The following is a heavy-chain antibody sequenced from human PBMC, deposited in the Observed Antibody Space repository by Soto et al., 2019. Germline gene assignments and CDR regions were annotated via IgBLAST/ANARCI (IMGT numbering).Heavy chain of an antibody. J-gene: IGHJ4*01. CDR3: ARAPPGGDHGRILDF. D-gene: IGHD2-21*02. CDR1: GFSIASDDHY. CDR2: MSYSGTT. Sequence: SETLSLTCTVSGFSIASDDHYWSWSRQHPGKGLEWIGYMSYSGTTYYNPPLRSRVTISVDTSKSQFSLKLSSVTAADTAVYFCARAPPGGDHGRILDFWGHGTLVTVSS. V-gene: IGHV4-31*03.